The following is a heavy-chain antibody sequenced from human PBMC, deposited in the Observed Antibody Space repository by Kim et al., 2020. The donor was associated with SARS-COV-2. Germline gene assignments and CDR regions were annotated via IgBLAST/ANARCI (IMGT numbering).Heavy chain of an antibody. Sequence: GESLKISCKGSGYSFTSYWISWVRQMPGKGLEWMGRIDPSDSYTNYSPSFQGHVTISADKSISTAYLQWSSLKASDTAMYYCASTTTTVTTLEPWGQGTLVTVSS. J-gene: IGHJ5*02. CDR2: IDPSDSYT. CDR3: ASTTTTVTTLEP. CDR1: GYSFTSYW. V-gene: IGHV5-10-1*01. D-gene: IGHD4-17*01.